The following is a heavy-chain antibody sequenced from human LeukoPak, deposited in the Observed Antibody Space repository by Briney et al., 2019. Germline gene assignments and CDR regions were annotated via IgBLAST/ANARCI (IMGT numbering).Heavy chain of an antibody. CDR2: ISYDGSNK. Sequence: GSLRLSCAASGFTFSSYAMSWVRQAPGKGLEWVAVISYDGSNKYYADSVKGRFTISRDNSKNTLYLQMNSLRAEDTAVYYCAMGLVMVRGVNAFDIWGQGTMVTVSS. J-gene: IGHJ3*02. V-gene: IGHV3-30*03. CDR1: GFTFSSYA. D-gene: IGHD3-10*01. CDR3: AMGLVMVRGVNAFDI.